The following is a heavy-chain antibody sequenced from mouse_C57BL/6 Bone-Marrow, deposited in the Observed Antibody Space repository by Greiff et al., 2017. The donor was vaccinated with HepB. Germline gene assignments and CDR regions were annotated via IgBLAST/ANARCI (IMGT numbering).Heavy chain of an antibody. CDR1: GYTFTEYT. Sequence: QVQLKQSGAELVKPGASVKLSCKASGYTFTEYTIHWVKQRSGQGLEWIGWFYPGSGSIKYNEKFKDKATLTADKSSSTVYMELSRLTSEDSAVYFCARHEGPVYYYGRSGAMDYWGQGTSVTVSS. V-gene: IGHV1-62-2*01. J-gene: IGHJ4*01. CDR3: ARHEGPVYYYGRSGAMDY. CDR2: FYPGSGSI. D-gene: IGHD1-1*01.